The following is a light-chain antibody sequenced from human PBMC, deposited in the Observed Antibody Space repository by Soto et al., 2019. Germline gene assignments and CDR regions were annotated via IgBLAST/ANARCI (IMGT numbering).Light chain of an antibody. Sequence: QSALTQPPSVSGSPGQSVTISCTGTSSDVGSYNRLSWYQQPPGTAPKLIMYEVNTRPSGVPDRFAGSKSGSTASLTISGLQAEDEADYYCSLYSSGSNHVFGTGTKLTVL. CDR2: EVN. CDR3: SLYSSGSNHV. J-gene: IGLJ1*01. CDR1: SSDVGSYNR. V-gene: IGLV2-18*01.